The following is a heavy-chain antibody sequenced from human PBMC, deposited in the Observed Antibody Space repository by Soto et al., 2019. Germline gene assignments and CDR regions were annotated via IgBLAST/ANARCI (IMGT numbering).Heavy chain of an antibody. CDR3: ARDLMVRGAPMFRYYYYGMDV. CDR1: GFTFSSYE. Sequence: PGGSLRLSCAASGFTFSSYEMDWVRQAPGKGLEWVSYISSSGSTIYYADSVKGRFTISRDNAKNSLYLQMNSLRAEDTAVYYCARDLMVRGAPMFRYYYYGMDVWGRGTTVTSP. J-gene: IGHJ6*02. D-gene: IGHD3-10*01. V-gene: IGHV3-48*03. CDR2: ISSSGSTI.